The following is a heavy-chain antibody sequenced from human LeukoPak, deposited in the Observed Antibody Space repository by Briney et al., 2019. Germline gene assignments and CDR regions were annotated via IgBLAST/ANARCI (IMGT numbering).Heavy chain of an antibody. Sequence: GGSLRLSCAASGFTYGTYAVSWVRQAPGKGLDWVSAISDNGAATYYADSVKGRFTISRDNSKNTVYLQMNSLRAEDTAVYYCAAPGVPAATYYFDYWGQGTLVTVSS. J-gene: IGHJ4*02. V-gene: IGHV3-23*01. CDR2: ISDNGAAT. CDR1: GFTYGTYA. D-gene: IGHD2-2*01. CDR3: AAPGVPAATYYFDY.